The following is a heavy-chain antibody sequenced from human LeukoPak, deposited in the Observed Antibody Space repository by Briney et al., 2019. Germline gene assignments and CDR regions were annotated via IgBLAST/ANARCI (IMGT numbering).Heavy chain of an antibody. CDR1: GFTFSTYN. J-gene: IGHJ4*02. Sequence: GGSLRLSCAVSGFTFSTYNMNWVRQAPGKGLDWVSYMSSSSNTRYYADSVKGRFTISRDNAKNTLYLQMNSLRDEDTAVYYCARGTGTNVLRPFDYWGQGTLVNVSS. CDR2: MSSSSNTR. D-gene: IGHD2/OR15-2a*01. CDR3: ARGTGTNVLRPFDY. V-gene: IGHV3-48*02.